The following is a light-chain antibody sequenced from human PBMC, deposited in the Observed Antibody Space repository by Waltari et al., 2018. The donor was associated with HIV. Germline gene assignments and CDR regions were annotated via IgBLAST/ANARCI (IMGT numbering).Light chain of an antibody. CDR2: EVT. J-gene: IGLJ3*02. V-gene: IGLV2-8*01. CDR1: SSDVGGYNY. Sequence: QSALTQPPSASGSPGQSVPISCTGTSSDVGGYNYVPWYRQHPGKAPKLMIYEVTKRPSGVPDRFSGSKSGNTASLTVSGLQAEDEADYYCSSYAGSNNLVFGGGTKLTVL. CDR3: SSYAGSNNLV.